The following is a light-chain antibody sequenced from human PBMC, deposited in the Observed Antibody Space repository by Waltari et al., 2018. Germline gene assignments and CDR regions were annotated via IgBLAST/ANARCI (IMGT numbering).Light chain of an antibody. CDR2: EVS. CDR1: SRYVGVSNY. V-gene: IGLV2-8*01. CDR3: SSYAGSNNLV. Sequence: QSALTPPPSASGSPGQSVTIPRTGTSRYVGVSNYVSWYQQYPGKAPKLMIYEVSKLPSGVPDRFSGSKSGNTASLTVSGLQAEDEADYYCSSYAGSNNLVFGGGTKLTVL. J-gene: IGLJ2*01.